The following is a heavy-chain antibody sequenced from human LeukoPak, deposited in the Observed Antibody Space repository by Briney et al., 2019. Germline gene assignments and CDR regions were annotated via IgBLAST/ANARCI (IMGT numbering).Heavy chain of an antibody. Sequence: GGSLRFSCAASGFIFSDYNMNWVRQAPGKGLEWISYINSGISAMFYADSVKGRFTISRDNAKNSLYLQMNSLRAEDTAVYYCARDQQQLDNWGQGTLVTVSS. CDR1: GFIFSDYN. J-gene: IGHJ4*02. V-gene: IGHV3-48*01. CDR3: ARDQQQLDN. D-gene: IGHD6-13*01. CDR2: INSGISAM.